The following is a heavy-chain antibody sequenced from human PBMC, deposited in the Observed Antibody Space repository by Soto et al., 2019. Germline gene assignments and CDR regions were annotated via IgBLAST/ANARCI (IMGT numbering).Heavy chain of an antibody. J-gene: IGHJ6*03. D-gene: IGHD3-3*01. Sequence: QVQLVQSGAEVKKPGASVKVSCTASGYTFTSYGISWVRQAPGQGLEWMGWISAYNGNTNYAQKLQGRVTMTTDTSTSTAYMELRSLRSDDTAVYYCARDSNDFWSGFDYYYYMDVWGKGTTVTVSS. CDR3: ARDSNDFWSGFDYYYYMDV. V-gene: IGHV1-18*01. CDR2: ISAYNGNT. CDR1: GYTFTSYG.